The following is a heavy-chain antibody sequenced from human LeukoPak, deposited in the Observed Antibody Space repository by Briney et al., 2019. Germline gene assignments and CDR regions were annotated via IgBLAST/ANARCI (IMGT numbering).Heavy chain of an antibody. CDR3: ARSWLAVAGPEY. V-gene: IGHV3-48*04. J-gene: IGHJ4*02. CDR1: GFTFSSYG. CDR2: INRGSSTI. Sequence: PGGSLRLSCVVSGFTFSSYGMNWVRQAPGKGLGWVSYINRGSSTIYYADSVKGRFTISRDNAKNSLHLQMNSLRAEDTALYYCARSWLAVAGPEYWGQGTLVTVSS. D-gene: IGHD6-19*01.